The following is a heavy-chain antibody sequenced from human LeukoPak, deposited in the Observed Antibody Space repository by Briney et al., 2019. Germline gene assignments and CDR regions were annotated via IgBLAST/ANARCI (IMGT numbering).Heavy chain of an antibody. D-gene: IGHD4-11*01. CDR1: GGSISSGDYY. CDR3: ARAAIGDPDAPGVTTFRTRMGGYCFDY. V-gene: IGHV4-30-4*01. Sequence: SETLSLTCTVSGGSISSGDYYWSWIRQPPGKGLEWIGYIYYSGSTYYNPSLKSRVTISVDTSKNQFSLKLSSVTAADTAVYYCARAAIGDPDAPGVTTFRTRMGGYCFDYWGQGTLVTVSS. CDR2: IYYSGST. J-gene: IGHJ4*02.